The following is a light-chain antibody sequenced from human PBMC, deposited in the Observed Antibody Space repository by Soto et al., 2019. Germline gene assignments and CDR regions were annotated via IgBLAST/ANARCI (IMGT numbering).Light chain of an antibody. CDR1: QSVSSY. J-gene: IGKJ4*01. CDR2: DAS. CDR3: QQRSKWTPLT. Sequence: EIVLTQSPATLSLSPGARATLSCRASQSVSSYLAWYQQKPGQAPRLLIYDASNRATGIPARFSGSGSGTAFTLTISSLEPEDFAVYYCQQRSKWTPLTFGGGTKVEIK. V-gene: IGKV3-11*01.